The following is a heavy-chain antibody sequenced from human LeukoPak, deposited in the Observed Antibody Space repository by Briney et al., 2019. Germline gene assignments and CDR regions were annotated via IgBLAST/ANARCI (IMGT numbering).Heavy chain of an antibody. Sequence: GASVKVSCKASGYTFTSYYMHWVRQAPGQGLEWMGIINPSGGSTSYAQKFQGRVTITRNTSISTAYMELSSLRSEDTAVYYCARWGTEGFDYWGQGTLVTVSS. V-gene: IGHV1-46*01. CDR1: GYTFTSYY. D-gene: IGHD1-14*01. CDR3: ARWGTEGFDY. J-gene: IGHJ4*02. CDR2: INPSGGST.